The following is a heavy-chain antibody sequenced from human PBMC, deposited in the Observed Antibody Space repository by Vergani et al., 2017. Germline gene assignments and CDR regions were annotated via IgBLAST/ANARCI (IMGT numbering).Heavy chain of an antibody. Sequence: QVQLVQSGAEVKKPGASVKVSCKASGYTFTSYGISWVRQAPGQGLEWMGWINPNSGGTNYAQKFQGRVTMTRATSISTAYMELSRLRSDDTAVYYCARDLAYCGGDCYSNQHWGQGTLVTVSS. CDR1: GYTFTSYG. V-gene: IGHV1-2*02. CDR3: ARDLAYCGGDCYSNQH. J-gene: IGHJ1*01. D-gene: IGHD2-21*02. CDR2: INPNSGGT.